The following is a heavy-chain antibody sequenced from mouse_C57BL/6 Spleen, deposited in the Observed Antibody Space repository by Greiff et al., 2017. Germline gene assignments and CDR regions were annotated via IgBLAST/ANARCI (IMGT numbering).Heavy chain of an antibody. CDR2: IDPSDSYT. D-gene: IGHD4-1*02. J-gene: IGHJ4*01. V-gene: IGHV1-50*01. CDR1: GYTFTSYW. CDR3: ARSSTGGNAMDY. Sequence: VKLQQPGAELVKPGASVKLSCKASGYTFTSYWMQWVKQRPGQGLEWIGEIDPSDSYTKYNQKFKGKATLTVDTSSSPAYMQLSSLTSADSAVYYCARSSTGGNAMDYWGQGTSVTVSS.